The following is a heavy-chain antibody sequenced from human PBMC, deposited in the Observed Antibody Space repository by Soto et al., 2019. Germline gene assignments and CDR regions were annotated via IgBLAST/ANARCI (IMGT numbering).Heavy chain of an antibody. CDR3: AREYSTRLVHVDWFDP. D-gene: IGHD6-13*01. CDR1: GYTFTSYG. CDR2: ISAYNGNT. V-gene: IGHV1-18*01. J-gene: IGHJ5*02. Sequence: QVQLVQSGAEVKKPGASVKVSCKASGYTFTSYGISWVRQAPGQGLEWMGWISAYNGNTHYAQTLQGRVTMTTDTSTSPAYRELRSLRSDDTGVDYCAREYSTRLVHVDWFDPWGQGPLVTVSS.